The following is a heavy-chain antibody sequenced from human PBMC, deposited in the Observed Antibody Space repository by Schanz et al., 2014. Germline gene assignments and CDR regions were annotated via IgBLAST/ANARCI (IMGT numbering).Heavy chain of an antibody. CDR2: INPNSGGT. V-gene: IGHV1-2*06. CDR1: GHPFTAYY. J-gene: IGHJ6*02. D-gene: IGHD6-13*01. CDR3: ARDGHSSIWDSYYFYGLDV. Sequence: QVQLVQSGAEVKKPGASVKVSCKASGHPFTAYYMHWVRQAPGQGLEWMGRINPNSGGTNYAENCQSRVSMTRDPSTSTVYMELSRLTSDDTALYYCARDGHSSIWDSYYFYGLDVWGQGTTVTVSS.